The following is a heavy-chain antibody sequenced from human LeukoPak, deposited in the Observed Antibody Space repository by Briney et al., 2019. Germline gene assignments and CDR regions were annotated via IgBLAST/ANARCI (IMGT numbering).Heavy chain of an antibody. D-gene: IGHD3-22*01. CDR3: ARGYYDSSGYSRWENWFDP. CDR1: RGTFISYA. V-gene: IGHV1-69*05. CDR2: IIPIVGTA. Sequence: ASVTDSFMASRGTFISYAISWVRPAPGQGLAWMGGIIPIVGTANYAQKFQGRVTITTDESTSTAYMELSRLRSEDTAVYYCARGYYDSSGYSRWENWFDPWGQGTLVTVSS. J-gene: IGHJ5*02.